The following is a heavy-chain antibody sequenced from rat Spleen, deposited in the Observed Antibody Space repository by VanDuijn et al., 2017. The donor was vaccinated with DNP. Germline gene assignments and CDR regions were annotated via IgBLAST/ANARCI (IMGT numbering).Heavy chain of an antibody. CDR3: VTHAGLPGYLLAMDD. Sequence: EVQLVESGGGLVQPGRSLKLSCVVSGFIFSNYGMHWIRQAPTQGLEWVGSISPSGDDTYYRDSVKGRFTISRDNAESTLYLQMDSLRSEDTASYECVTHAGLPGYLLAMDDWGQGPSVTVSA. CDR2: ISPSGDDT. J-gene: IGHJ4*01. V-gene: IGHV5-19*01. D-gene: IGHD1-4*01. CDR1: GFIFSNYG.